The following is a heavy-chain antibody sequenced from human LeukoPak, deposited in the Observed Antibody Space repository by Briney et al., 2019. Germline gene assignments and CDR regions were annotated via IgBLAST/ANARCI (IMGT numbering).Heavy chain of an antibody. V-gene: IGHV3-33*01. D-gene: IGHD4-17*01. CDR3: AREDMTTVTTRWAFDI. CDR2: IWYDGSQK. CDR1: GFTFSSYG. J-gene: IGHJ3*02. Sequence: GRSLRLSCTPSGFTFSSYGFHWVRQAPGKGLESVAVIWYDGSQKYYADSVKGRFTISRDNSKNTLSLQMNSLRAEDTAVYYCAREDMTTVTTRWAFDIWGQGSMVTVSS.